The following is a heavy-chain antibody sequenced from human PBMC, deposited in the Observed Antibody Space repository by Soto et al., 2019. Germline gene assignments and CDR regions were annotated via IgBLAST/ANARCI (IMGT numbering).Heavy chain of an antibody. J-gene: IGHJ6*02. V-gene: IGHV3-23*01. CDR2: IRGSGDNT. CDR3: AKGVGAPRPYCYGVDV. D-gene: IGHD1-26*01. Sequence: GGSLRLSCAASGFTFSSYAMSWVRQAPGKGLEWVSGIRGSGDNTYYADSVKGRFTISRDNSKNTLYLQMNSLRAEDTAVYYCAKGVGAPRPYCYGVDVGGQGTTVTVSS. CDR1: GFTFSSYA.